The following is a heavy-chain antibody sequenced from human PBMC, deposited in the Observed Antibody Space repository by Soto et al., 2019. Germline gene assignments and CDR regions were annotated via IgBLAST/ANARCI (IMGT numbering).Heavy chain of an antibody. CDR3: ARHEAPSGWYFDY. D-gene: IGHD6-19*01. CDR1: GGSISSSSYY. CDR2: IYYSGST. J-gene: IGHJ4*02. Sequence: TSETLSLTCTVSGGSISSSSYYWGWIRQPPGKGLEWIGSIYYSGSTYYNPSLKSRVTISVDTSKNQFSLKLSSVTAADTAVYCCARHEAPSGWYFDYWGQGTLVTVSS. V-gene: IGHV4-39*01.